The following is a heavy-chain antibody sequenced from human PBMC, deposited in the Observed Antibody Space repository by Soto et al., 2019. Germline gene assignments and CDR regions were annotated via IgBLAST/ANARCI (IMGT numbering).Heavy chain of an antibody. D-gene: IGHD5-12*01. CDR3: ARDLGLRSAGDLYYYYMDV. CDR2: IDHSGST. Sequence: PSETLSLTCAVYGGSFSGYYWNWIRKTPGKGLEWIGEIDHSGSTKYNPSLKSRVTISVDTSKNQFSLNVSSVTAADTAVYYCARDLGLRSAGDLYYYYMDVWGKGTTVTVSS. J-gene: IGHJ6*03. CDR1: GGSFSGYY. V-gene: IGHV4-34*01.